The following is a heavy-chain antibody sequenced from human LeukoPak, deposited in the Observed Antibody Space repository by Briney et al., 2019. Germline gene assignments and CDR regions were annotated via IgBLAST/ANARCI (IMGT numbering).Heavy chain of an antibody. V-gene: IGHV1-24*01. Sequence: ASVKVCCKVSGYTLSEISMQWVRQAPGKGLEWMGGFDPEDGETIYAQKFQGRVTMTEDTSTDTAYMELSSLRFEDTAVYYCARAKYNSGWYGAFDIWGQGTMVTVSS. CDR3: ARAKYNSGWYGAFDI. J-gene: IGHJ3*02. D-gene: IGHD6-19*01. CDR2: FDPEDGET. CDR1: GYTLSEIS.